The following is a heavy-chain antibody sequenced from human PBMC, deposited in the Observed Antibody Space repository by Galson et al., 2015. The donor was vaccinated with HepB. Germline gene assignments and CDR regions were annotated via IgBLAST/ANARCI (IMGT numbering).Heavy chain of an antibody. V-gene: IGHV1-24*01. J-gene: IGHJ4*02. CDR1: GYTLTEFS. Sequence: SVKVSCKVSGYTLTEFSMHWVRQAPGGRLEWLGGFDPKNSETIYAQKFRGRVTMTEDASTDTAYMQLSRLRSEDTAIYYCATSNYDFNSGLFDYWGQGTLVTVSS. CDR2: FDPKNSET. CDR3: ATSNYDFNSGLFDY. D-gene: IGHD3-3*01.